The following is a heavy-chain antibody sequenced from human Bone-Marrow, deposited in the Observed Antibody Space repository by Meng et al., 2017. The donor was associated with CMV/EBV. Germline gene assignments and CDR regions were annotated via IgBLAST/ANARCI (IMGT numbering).Heavy chain of an antibody. J-gene: IGHJ4*02. Sequence: GESLKISCAASGFTFRNFGMHWVRQAPGKGLEWIGRIKSKSDGGTTDYAAPVKGRFTISRDDSKDTLYLQLNSLKTEDTAVYYCTAYIVGTTSDNWGQGTLVTVSS. V-gene: IGHV3-15*01. CDR2: IKSKSDGGTT. CDR1: GFTFRNFG. CDR3: TAYIVGTTSDN. D-gene: IGHD1-26*01.